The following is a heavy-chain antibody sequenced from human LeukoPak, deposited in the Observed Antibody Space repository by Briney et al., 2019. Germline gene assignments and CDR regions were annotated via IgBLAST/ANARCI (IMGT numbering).Heavy chain of an antibody. D-gene: IGHD1-26*01. CDR3: ARDPYSGSYPSYYGMDV. CDR1: GFIFSSYA. Sequence: PGRPLRLSCAASGFIFSSYAMHWVRQAPGKGLEWVAVISYDGSNKYYADSVKGRFTISRDNSKNTLYLQMNSLRAEDTAVYYCARDPYSGSYPSYYGMDVWGQGTTVTVSS. CDR2: ISYDGSNK. V-gene: IGHV3-30-3*01. J-gene: IGHJ6*02.